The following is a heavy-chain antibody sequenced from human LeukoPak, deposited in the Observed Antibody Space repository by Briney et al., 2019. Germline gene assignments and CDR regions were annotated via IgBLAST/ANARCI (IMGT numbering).Heavy chain of an antibody. Sequence: GGSLRLSCAASGFTFSSYGMHWVRQAPGKGLEWVALISKDGSNKYYADSVKGRFTISRDNAKNSLDLQMNSLRAEDTAVYYCARDTLGEGEDANYAVYYFDYWGQGTPVTVSS. CDR1: GFTFSSYG. V-gene: IGHV3-30*03. CDR2: ISKDGSNK. J-gene: IGHJ4*02. CDR3: ARDTLGEGEDANYAVYYFDY. D-gene: IGHD4/OR15-4a*01.